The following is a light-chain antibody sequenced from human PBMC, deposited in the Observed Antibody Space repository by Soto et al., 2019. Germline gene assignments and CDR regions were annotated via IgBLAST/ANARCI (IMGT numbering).Light chain of an antibody. Sequence: QSALTQPXSVSXSPGQSITISCTGTSSDVGGYNYVSWYQQHPGKAPKLMIYDVSNRPSGVSNRFSGSKSGNTASLTISGLQAEDEADYYCSSYTSSSTYVVFGGGTKLTVL. J-gene: IGLJ2*01. V-gene: IGLV2-14*01. CDR2: DVS. CDR1: SSDVGGYNY. CDR3: SSYTSSSTYVV.